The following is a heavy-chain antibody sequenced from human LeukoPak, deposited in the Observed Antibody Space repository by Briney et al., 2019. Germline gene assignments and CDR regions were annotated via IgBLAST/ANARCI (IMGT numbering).Heavy chain of an antibody. D-gene: IGHD4-23*01. CDR1: GYTFTSYG. J-gene: IGHJ4*02. Sequence: ASVKVSCKASGYTFTSYGISWVRQAPGQGLEWMGWISAYNGNTNYAQKLQGRVTMTTDTSTSTAYMELRSLRSDDTAVYYRARDLLDYGGNSMGYWGQGTLVTVSS. CDR2: ISAYNGNT. CDR3: ARDLLDYGGNSMGY. V-gene: IGHV1-18*01.